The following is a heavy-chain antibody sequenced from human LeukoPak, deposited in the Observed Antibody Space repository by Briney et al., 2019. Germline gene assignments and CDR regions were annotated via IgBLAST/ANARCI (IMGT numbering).Heavy chain of an antibody. CDR1: GYTFTGYY. J-gene: IGHJ4*02. CDR3: ARDLGSSGSYHY. CDR2: INPNSGGT. D-gene: IGHD3-10*01. V-gene: IGHV1-2*02. Sequence: ASVKVSCKASGYTFTGYYMHWVRQAPGQGLEWMGWINPNSGGTNYAQKFQGRVTMTRDTSISTAYMELSRLRSDDTAVYYCARDLGSSGSYHYWGQGTLVTVSS.